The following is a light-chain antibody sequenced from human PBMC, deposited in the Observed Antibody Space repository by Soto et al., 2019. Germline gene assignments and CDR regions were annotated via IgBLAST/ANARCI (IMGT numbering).Light chain of an antibody. CDR1: SSDVGNYNY. CDR3: NSYTSSSTYV. V-gene: IGLV2-11*01. CDR2: DVS. Sequence: QSVLTQPRSVSGSPGQSVTISCTGTSSDVGNYNYVSWYQQHPDKAPKLMIYDVSRRPSGVPDRFSGSKSDNTASLTISGLQAEDEADYYCNSYTSSSTYVFGSGTKVTV. J-gene: IGLJ1*01.